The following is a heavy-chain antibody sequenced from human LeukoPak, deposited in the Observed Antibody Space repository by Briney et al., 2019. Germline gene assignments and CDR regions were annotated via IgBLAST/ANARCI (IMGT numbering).Heavy chain of an antibody. CDR3: AGKWVVRGVSFYFGLDV. V-gene: IGHV3-48*03. Sequence: GGSLRLSCEASGFTFSEYEMNWVRQAPGKGLEWISFISGSGNTIYYADSVKGRFTLSRDNADNSLYLQMSSLRAEDTAVYYCAGKWVVRGVSFYFGLDVWGQGTTVTVSS. CDR1: GFTFSEYE. J-gene: IGHJ6*02. CDR2: ISGSGNTI. D-gene: IGHD3-10*01.